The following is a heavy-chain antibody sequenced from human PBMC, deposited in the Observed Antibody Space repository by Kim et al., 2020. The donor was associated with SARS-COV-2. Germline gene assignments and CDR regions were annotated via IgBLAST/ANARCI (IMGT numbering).Heavy chain of an antibody. CDR1: GDSVSSNGAA. CDR3: ARSGAEYSSSWPIDY. Sequence: SQTLSLTCAISGDSVSSNGAAWNWIRQSPSRGLEWLGRTYYRSKWYNDYAVSVKSRMTINPDTSKNQFSLQLNSVTPEDTAVYFCARSGAEYSSSWPIDYWGQGTLVTVSS. J-gene: IGHJ4*02. CDR2: TYYRSKWYN. D-gene: IGHD6-13*01. V-gene: IGHV6-1*01.